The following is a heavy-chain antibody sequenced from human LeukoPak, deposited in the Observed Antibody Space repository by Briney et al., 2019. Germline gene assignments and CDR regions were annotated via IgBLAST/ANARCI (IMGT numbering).Heavy chain of an antibody. D-gene: IGHD4-17*01. Sequence: GGSLRLSCTASGFTFSDSYMTWIRQAPGKGLEWVSYISNSGREINYADSVKGRFTISRDNAKKSLYLQMNSLRAEDTAVYYCARDEYIHGDLTNFDSWGQGTLVIVSS. J-gene: IGHJ4*02. CDR2: ISNSGREI. CDR3: ARDEYIHGDLTNFDS. V-gene: IGHV3-11*04. CDR1: GFTFSDSY.